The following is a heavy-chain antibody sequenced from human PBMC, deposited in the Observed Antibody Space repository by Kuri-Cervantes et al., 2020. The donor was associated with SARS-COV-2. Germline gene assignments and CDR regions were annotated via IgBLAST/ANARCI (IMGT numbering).Heavy chain of an antibody. CDR3: AGSRWLQLDYYYYYGMDV. CDR2: IIPIFGTA. Sequence: SVKVSCKASGGTFSSYAISWVRQAPGQGLEWMGGIIPIFGTANYAQKFQGRVTITADKSTSTAYMELSGLRSEDTAVYYCAGSRWLQLDYYYYYGMDVWGQGTTVTVSS. D-gene: IGHD5-24*01. V-gene: IGHV1-69*06. J-gene: IGHJ6*02. CDR1: GGTFSSYA.